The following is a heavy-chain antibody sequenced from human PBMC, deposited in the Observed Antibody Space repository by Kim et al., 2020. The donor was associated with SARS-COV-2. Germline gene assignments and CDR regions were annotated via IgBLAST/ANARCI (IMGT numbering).Heavy chain of an antibody. CDR1: GFTFSSYG. CDR2: ISYDGSNK. CDR3: AKDGYSSGWCFDY. Sequence: GGSLRLSCAASGFTFSSYGMHWVRQAPGKGLEWVAVISYDGSNKYYADSVKGRFTISRDNSKNTLYLQMNSLRAEDTAVYYCAKDGYSSGWCFDYWGQGTLVTVSS. J-gene: IGHJ4*02. V-gene: IGHV3-30*18. D-gene: IGHD6-19*01.